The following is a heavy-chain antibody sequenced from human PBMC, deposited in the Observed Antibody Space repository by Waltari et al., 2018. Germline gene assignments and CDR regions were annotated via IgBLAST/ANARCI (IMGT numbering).Heavy chain of an antibody. CDR2: IYYSGST. V-gene: IGHV4-59*01. CDR3: ARALAITTGGAFDI. J-gene: IGHJ3*02. CDR1: GGSFSSYY. D-gene: IGHD3-22*01. Sequence: QVQLQESGPGLVKPSETLSLTCTVSGGSFSSYYWSWLRQPPGKGLEWIGYIYYSGSTNYHPSLKSRVTISVDTSKNQFSLKLSSVTAADTAVYYCARALAITTGGAFDIWGQGTMVTVSS.